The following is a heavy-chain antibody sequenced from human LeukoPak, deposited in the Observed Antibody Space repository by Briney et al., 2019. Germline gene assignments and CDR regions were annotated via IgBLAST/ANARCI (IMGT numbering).Heavy chain of an antibody. Sequence: GGSLRLSCAASGFNFSNYAMSWVRQAPGKGLEWVSVISCSGGSTYYADSVKGRFTTSRDNPKNTLYLQMNSLRAEDTAIYYCARDRGGWGAFDIWGQGTMVTVSS. V-gene: IGHV3-23*01. CDR3: ARDRGGWGAFDI. CDR1: GFNFSNYA. D-gene: IGHD3-10*01. CDR2: ISCSGGST. J-gene: IGHJ3*02.